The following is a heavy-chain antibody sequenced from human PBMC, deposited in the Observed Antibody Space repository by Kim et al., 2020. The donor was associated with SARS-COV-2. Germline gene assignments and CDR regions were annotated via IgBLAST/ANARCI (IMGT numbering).Heavy chain of an antibody. CDR2: IYYSGST. J-gene: IGHJ2*01. V-gene: IGHV4-59*08. Sequence: SETLSLTCTVSGGSISSYYWSWIRQPPGKGLEWIGYIYYSGSTNYNPSLKSRVTISVDTSKNQFSLKLSSVTAADTAVYYCARHVLRYFDAWYFDLWGRGTLVTVSS. CDR3: ARHVLRYFDAWYFDL. CDR1: GGSISSYY. D-gene: IGHD3-9*01.